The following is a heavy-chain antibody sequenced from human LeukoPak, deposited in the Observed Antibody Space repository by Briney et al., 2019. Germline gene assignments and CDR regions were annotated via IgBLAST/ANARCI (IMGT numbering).Heavy chain of an antibody. J-gene: IGHJ4*02. D-gene: IGHD3-22*01. V-gene: IGHV7-81*01. CDR3: ASCITMIVVVIKAFDY. CDR2: FNTYTGNP. Sequence: ASVKVSCKASGYSFTTYGMNWVPQAPGQGLEWMGWFNTYTGNPTYAQGFTGRFVFSMDTSASTAYLQISSLKAGDMAMYYCASCITMIVVVIKAFDYWGQGTLVTVSS. CDR1: GYSFTTYG.